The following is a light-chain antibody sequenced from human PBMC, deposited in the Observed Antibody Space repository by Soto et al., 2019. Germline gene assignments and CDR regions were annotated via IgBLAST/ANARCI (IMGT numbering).Light chain of an antibody. CDR1: QSISSSY. CDR3: QQFSSYPLT. V-gene: IGKV3-20*01. Sequence: DNVSTQSLGTLSLSPGKRATLSCRASQSISSSYLAWYQQRPGQAPRLLIYGASSRATGIPDRFSGGGSGTDFTLTISRLEPEDFAVYYCQQFSSYPLTFGGGTKVDI. J-gene: IGKJ4*01. CDR2: GAS.